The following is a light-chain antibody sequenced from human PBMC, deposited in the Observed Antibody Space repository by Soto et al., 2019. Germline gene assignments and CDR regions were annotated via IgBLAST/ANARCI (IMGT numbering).Light chain of an antibody. V-gene: IGKV3-15*01. CDR1: QSVSSY. CDR3: QQYNDWPSLT. Sequence: EIVMTQSPATLSVSQGERATLSCRASQSVSSYLAWYQQKPGQAPRILIYGASTSATGFPARFSGSGSVTEFTLTISSLQSEDFAVYYCQQYNDWPSLTFGGGTKVEIK. CDR2: GAS. J-gene: IGKJ4*01.